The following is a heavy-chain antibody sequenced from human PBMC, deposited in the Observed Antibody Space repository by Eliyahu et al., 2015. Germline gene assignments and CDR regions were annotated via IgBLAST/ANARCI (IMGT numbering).Heavy chain of an antibody. CDR2: INHSGST. V-gene: IGHV4-34*01. D-gene: IGHD2-15*01. CDR3: AGAYCSGGSCYPGNYYYGMDV. CDR1: GGSFXGYY. Sequence: QVQLQQWGAGLLKPSETLSLTCAVYGGSFXGYYXXWIRQPPGKGLEWIGEINHSGSTNYNPSLKSRVTISVDTSKNQFSLKLSSVTAADTAVYYCAGAYCSGGSCYPGNYYYGMDVWGQGTTVTVSS. J-gene: IGHJ6*02.